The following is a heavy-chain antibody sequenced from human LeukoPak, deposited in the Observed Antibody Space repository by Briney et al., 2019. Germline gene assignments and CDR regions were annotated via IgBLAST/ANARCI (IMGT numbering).Heavy chain of an antibody. V-gene: IGHV3-66*01. CDR1: GLTVSSNY. D-gene: IGHD3-10*01. CDR3: AGITMVRGVITPPDY. J-gene: IGHJ4*02. CDR2: IYSGGST. Sequence: GGSLRLSCAASGLTVSSNYMSWVRQAPGKGLEWVSVIYSGGSTYYADSVKGRFTISRDNSKNTLYLQMNSLRAEDTAVYYCAGITMVRGVITPPDYWGQGTLVTVSS.